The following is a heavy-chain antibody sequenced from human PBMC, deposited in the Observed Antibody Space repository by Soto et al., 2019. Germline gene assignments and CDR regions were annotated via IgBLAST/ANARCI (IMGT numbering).Heavy chain of an antibody. V-gene: IGHV3-74*01. J-gene: IGHJ4*02. Sequence: GGSLRLSCAASGFTFSSYWMHWVRQAPGKGLVWVSRINSDGSSTTYADSLKGRFTISRDNAKNTLYLQINSLRAEDTAVYYCARETSSWSPLDYWGQGTLVTVSS. CDR1: GFTFSSYW. CDR2: INSDGSST. D-gene: IGHD6-13*01. CDR3: ARETSSWSPLDY.